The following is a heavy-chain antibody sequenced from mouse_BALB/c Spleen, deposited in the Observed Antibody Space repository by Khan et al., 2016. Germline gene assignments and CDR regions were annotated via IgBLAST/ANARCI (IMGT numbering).Heavy chain of an antibody. CDR3: AREAYYGYGRFAC. CDR1: GFSLTNFG. J-gene: IGHJ3*01. Sequence: QVQLKESGPGLVAPSQSLSITCTVSGFSLTNFGIHWVRQTPGKGLEWLGVIWAGGSKNYNSAHMSRLSITTDNSKSKVSLKMNSLQRDDTAMYYCAREAYYGYGRFACWGQGTLVTVSA. D-gene: IGHD1-2*01. CDR2: IWAGGSK. V-gene: IGHV2-9*02.